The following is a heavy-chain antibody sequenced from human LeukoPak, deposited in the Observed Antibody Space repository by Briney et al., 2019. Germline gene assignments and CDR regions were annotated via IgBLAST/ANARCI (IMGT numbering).Heavy chain of an antibody. Sequence: PGGSLRLSCAASGFTFSSYWMSWVRQAPGKGLEWVANIKQDGSEKYYVDSVKGRFTISRDNAKNSLYLQMNSLRAEDTAVYYCARVGETIQLWPLLYFDYWGQGTLVTVSS. CDR2: IKQDGSEK. J-gene: IGHJ4*02. V-gene: IGHV3-7*01. CDR3: ARVGETIQLWPLLYFDY. CDR1: GFTFSSYW. D-gene: IGHD5-18*01.